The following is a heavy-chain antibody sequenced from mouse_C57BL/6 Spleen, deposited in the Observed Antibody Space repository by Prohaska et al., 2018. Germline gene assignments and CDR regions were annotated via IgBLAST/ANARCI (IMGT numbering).Heavy chain of an antibody. CDR3: ARDYGSSTWFAY. J-gene: IGHJ3*01. CDR2: IDPSESET. V-gene: IGHV1-52*01. CDR1: GYTFTSYW. D-gene: IGHD1-1*01. Sequence: QVQLQQPGAELVRPGSSVKLSCKASGYTFTSYWMHWVKQRPIQGLEWIGNIDPSESETHYNQKVKDKATLTVDKSSSTAYMQLSSLTSEDSAVYYCARDYGSSTWFAYWGQGTLVTVSA.